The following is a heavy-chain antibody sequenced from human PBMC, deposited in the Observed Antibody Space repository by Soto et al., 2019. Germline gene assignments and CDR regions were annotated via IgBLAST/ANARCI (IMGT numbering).Heavy chain of an antibody. D-gene: IGHD3-10*01. J-gene: IGHJ6*02. V-gene: IGHV1-2*02. CDR1: GYSFTDYY. Sequence: ASVKVSCKASGYSFTDYYIHWVRQAPGQGLEWMGWISPKSGSANFAQSFQGRVSMTRDTSITTAYMELRRLKSDDTAVYYCARGTYYGPAYGMDVWGQGTMVPVYS. CDR3: ARGTYYGPAYGMDV. CDR2: ISPKSGSA.